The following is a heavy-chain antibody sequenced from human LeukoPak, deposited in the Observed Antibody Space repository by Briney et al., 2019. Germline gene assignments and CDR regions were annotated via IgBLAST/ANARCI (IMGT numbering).Heavy chain of an antibody. CDR1: GFTFSSYG. V-gene: IGHV3-33*01. CDR3: ARGARIAAAGTKTLFDY. CDR2: IWYDGSNK. Sequence: GGSLRLSCAASGFTFSSYGMHWVRQAPGKGLEWVAVIWYDGSNKYYADSVKGRFTISRDNSKNTLYLQMNSLRAEDTAVYYCARGARIAAAGTKTLFDYWGQGTLVTVSS. J-gene: IGHJ4*02. D-gene: IGHD6-13*01.